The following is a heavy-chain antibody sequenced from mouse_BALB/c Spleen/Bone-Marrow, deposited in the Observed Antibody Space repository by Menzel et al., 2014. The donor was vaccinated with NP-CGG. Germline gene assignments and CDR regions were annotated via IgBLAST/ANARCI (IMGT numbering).Heavy chain of an antibody. J-gene: IGHJ3*01. D-gene: IGHD3-3*01. CDR2: IDPANGNT. CDR3: AGDGAY. V-gene: IGHV14-3*02. CDR1: GFNIKDTY. Sequence: EVQLQQSGAELVKPGASVKLSRTASGFNIKDTYMHWVKQRPEQGLERIGRIDPANGNTKYDPKFQGKATITADTSSNTAYLQLSSLTSEDTAVYYCAGDGAYWGQGTLVTVSA.